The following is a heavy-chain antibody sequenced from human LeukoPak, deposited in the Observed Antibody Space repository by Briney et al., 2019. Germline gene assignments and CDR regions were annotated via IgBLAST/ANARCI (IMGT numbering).Heavy chain of an antibody. Sequence: GASVKVSCKASGYTFTGYYMHWVRQAPGQGLEWMGWINPNSGGTNYAQKFQGRVTMTRDTSISTAYMELSRLRSDDTAVYYCARARGSMASVIAYYFDYWGQGTLVTVSS. CDR3: ARARGSMASVIAYYFDY. V-gene: IGHV1-2*02. J-gene: IGHJ4*02. CDR2: INPNSGGT. D-gene: IGHD3-10*01. CDR1: GYTFTGYY.